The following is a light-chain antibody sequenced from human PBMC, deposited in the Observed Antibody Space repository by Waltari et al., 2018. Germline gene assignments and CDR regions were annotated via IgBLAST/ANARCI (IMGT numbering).Light chain of an antibody. V-gene: IGKV3-15*01. CDR3: QQYNDWPWT. J-gene: IGKJ1*01. CDR2: DVS. Sequence: ETVMTQSPASLSVSPGGRATLPCRASQSVSEKLAGYQQKPGQAPRLLMYDVSSRANGVPARFSGGGSGTDFTLTISSLQSEDFAIYYCQQYNDWPWTFGQGTKVEIK. CDR1: QSVSEK.